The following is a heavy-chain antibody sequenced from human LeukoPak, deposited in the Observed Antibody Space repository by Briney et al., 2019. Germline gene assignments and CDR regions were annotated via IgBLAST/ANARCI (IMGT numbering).Heavy chain of an antibody. CDR1: GYSFTSYW. CDR2: IYPGVSDT. Sequence: GESLKISCKGSGYSFTSYWIGWVRQMPGKGLEWMGIIYPGVSDTRYSPSFQGQVTISADKSISTAYLQWSSLKASDTAMYYCARSYCSSTSCHYFFDYWGQGTLVTVSS. J-gene: IGHJ4*02. D-gene: IGHD2-2*01. V-gene: IGHV5-51*01. CDR3: ARSYCSSTSCHYFFDY.